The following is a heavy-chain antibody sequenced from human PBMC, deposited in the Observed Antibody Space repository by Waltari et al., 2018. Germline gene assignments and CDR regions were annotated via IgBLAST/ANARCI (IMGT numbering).Heavy chain of an antibody. J-gene: IGHJ4*02. CDR1: GFTFSSYG. Sequence: QVQLVESGGGVVQPGRSLRLSCAASGFTFSSYGMHWVRQAPGKGREWVAVIWYDGSNKYYADSVKGRFTISRDNSKNTLYLQMNSLRAEDTAVYYCARDPHCSSTSCYGGDGFDYWGQGTLVTVSS. CDR3: ARDPHCSSTSCYGGDGFDY. CDR2: IWYDGSNK. D-gene: IGHD2-2*01. V-gene: IGHV3-33*01.